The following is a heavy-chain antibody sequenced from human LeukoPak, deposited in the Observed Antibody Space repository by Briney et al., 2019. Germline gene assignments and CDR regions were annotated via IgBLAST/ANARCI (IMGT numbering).Heavy chain of an antibody. J-gene: IGHJ4*02. D-gene: IGHD5-24*01. CDR2: ISGSGGST. Sequence: GGSLRLSCAASGFTFSSYAMSWVRQAPGEGLEWVSAISGSGGSTYYADSVKGRFTISRDNSKNTLYLQMNSLRAEDTAVYYCAKDVQRWLQLCDYWGQGTLVTVSS. CDR3: AKDVQRWLQLCDY. CDR1: GFTFSSYA. V-gene: IGHV3-23*01.